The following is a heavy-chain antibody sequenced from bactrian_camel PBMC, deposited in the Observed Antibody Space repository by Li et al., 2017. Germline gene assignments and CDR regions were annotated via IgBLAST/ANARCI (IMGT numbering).Heavy chain of an antibody. J-gene: IGHJ6*01. CDR2: IDTGDGST. V-gene: IGHV3S28*01. CDR3: AAQEDTPYCSATIRRRDFDY. D-gene: IGHD4*01. Sequence: RQAPPGKEREGVAAIDTGDGSTYYLNSVEGRFTISHDNAKNTLYLQMNSLKPEDTAIYYCAAQEDTPYCSATIRRRDFDYWAQGTQVTVS.